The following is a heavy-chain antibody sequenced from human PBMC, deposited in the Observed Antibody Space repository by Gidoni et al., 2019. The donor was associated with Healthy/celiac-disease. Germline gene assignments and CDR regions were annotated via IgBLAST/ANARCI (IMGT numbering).Heavy chain of an antibody. Sequence: QVQLVESGGGLVKPGGSMRLSCAASGFTLIDYYMSWIRQAPGKGLGLVSYISSSGSTIYYADSVKGRFTISRDNAKNSLYLQMNSLRAEDTAVYYCARGYCSSTSCHYYYYGMDVWGQGTTVTVSS. CDR1: GFTLIDYY. V-gene: IGHV3-11*01. J-gene: IGHJ6*02. CDR3: ARGYCSSTSCHYYYYGMDV. CDR2: ISSSGSTI. D-gene: IGHD2-2*01.